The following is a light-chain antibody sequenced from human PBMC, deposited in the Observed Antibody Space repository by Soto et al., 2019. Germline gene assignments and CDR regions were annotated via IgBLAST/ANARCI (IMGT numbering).Light chain of an antibody. Sequence: QSALTQPASVSGSPGQSITISCTGTNSDVGGYNYVSWYQQHPGKAPKVIIYEVSNRPSGVSNRFSGSKSGNTASLTISGLQTEDGADYYCSSYTSGTTRVFGGGTKLTVL. J-gene: IGLJ3*02. CDR1: NSDVGGYNY. CDR2: EVS. CDR3: SSYTSGTTRV. V-gene: IGLV2-14*01.